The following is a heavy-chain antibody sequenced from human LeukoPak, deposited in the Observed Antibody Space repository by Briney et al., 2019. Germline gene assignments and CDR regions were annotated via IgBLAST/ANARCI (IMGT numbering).Heavy chain of an antibody. J-gene: IGHJ1*01. V-gene: IGHV3-74*01. CDR1: GFTVSNNY. CDR3: TRAPSEIGGYYPEYFRH. Sequence: PGGSLRLSCAASGFTVSNNYMSWVRQAPGKGLVWVSRIKSDGSTNYADSVKGRFTISRDNAKNTVSLQMNSLRPEDTGVYYCTRAPSEIGGYYPEYFRHWGQGTLVTVSS. CDR2: IKSDGST. D-gene: IGHD3-22*01.